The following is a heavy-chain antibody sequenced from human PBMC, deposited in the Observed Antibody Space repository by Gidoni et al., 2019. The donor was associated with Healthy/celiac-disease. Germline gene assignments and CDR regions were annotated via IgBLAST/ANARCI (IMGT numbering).Heavy chain of an antibody. J-gene: IGHJ6*02. CDR2: IRSKAYGGTT. Sequence: EVQLVESGGGLVQPGRSLRLACTASGFTFGDYAMSWVRQAPGKGLEWVGFIRSKAYGGTTEYAASVKGRFTISRDDSKSIAYLQMNSLKTEDTAVYYCTRDPSIVGAHYYYYYYGMDVWGQGTTVTVSS. D-gene: IGHD1-26*01. CDR1: GFTFGDYA. V-gene: IGHV3-49*04. CDR3: TRDPSIVGAHYYYYYYGMDV.